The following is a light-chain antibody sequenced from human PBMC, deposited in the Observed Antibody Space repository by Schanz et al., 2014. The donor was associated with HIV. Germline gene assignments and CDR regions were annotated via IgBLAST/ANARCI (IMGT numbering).Light chain of an antibody. CDR2: EDN. V-gene: IGLV6-57*04. CDR3: QSYDSSEQVI. Sequence: NFMLTQPHSVSASPGKTVTISCTRSSGSIASNYVQWYQQRPGSAPTTVIYEDNQRPSGVPDRFSGSIDSSSNSASLTISGLKTEDEADYYCQSYDSSEQVIFGGGTKLTVL. CDR1: SGSIASNY. J-gene: IGLJ2*01.